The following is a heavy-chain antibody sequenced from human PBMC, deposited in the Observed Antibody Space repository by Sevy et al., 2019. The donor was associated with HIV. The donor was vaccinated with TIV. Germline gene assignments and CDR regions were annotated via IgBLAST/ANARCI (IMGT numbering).Heavy chain of an antibody. CDR1: GFTFSDSW. CDR2: INEDGSRL. V-gene: IGHV3-7*01. J-gene: IGHJ4*02. Sequence: GGSLSLSCVASGFTFSDSWMIWVRQAPGKGLERIAFINEDGSRLGYVDSVRGRFTISRENIKNSLYLQMNNLRAEDTALYFCARDRAYSAVDYWGQGTLVTVSS. D-gene: IGHD5-18*01. CDR3: ARDRAYSAVDY.